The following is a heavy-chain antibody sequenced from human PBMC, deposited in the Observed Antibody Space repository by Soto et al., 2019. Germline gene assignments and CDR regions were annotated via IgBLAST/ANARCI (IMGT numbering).Heavy chain of an antibody. D-gene: IGHD3-3*02. CDR1: GWSINTYY. V-gene: IGHV4-59*08. CDR2: IYYRANP. Sequence: SETLSLTCTVSGWSINTYYWSWIRQPPGKGLEWIGYIYYRANPNYNPSLKSRVTISQDTSKNQFSLKLSSVTAADTAVYYCASPKIAFYNWFDPWGQGTLVTVS. J-gene: IGHJ5*02. CDR3: ASPKIAFYNWFDP.